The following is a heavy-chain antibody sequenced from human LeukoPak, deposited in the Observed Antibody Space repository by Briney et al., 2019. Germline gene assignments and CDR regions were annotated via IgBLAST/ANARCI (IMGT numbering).Heavy chain of an antibody. V-gene: IGHV5-51*01. CDR1: GYSFINYY. CDR3: ARQYSSGWYRHFDY. CDR2: TYPGGSDT. J-gene: IGHJ4*02. Sequence: GEPMKISCRCSGYSFINYYIGWVRQMPGKGLEWMGVTYPGGSDTRYSPSFQGQVTISADKSTTTVYLQWSSLKASDSGMYYCARQYSSGWYRHFDYWGQGTLVTVSS. D-gene: IGHD6-19*01.